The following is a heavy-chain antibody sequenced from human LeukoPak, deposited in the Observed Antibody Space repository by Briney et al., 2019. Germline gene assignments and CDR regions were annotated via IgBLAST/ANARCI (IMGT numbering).Heavy chain of an antibody. J-gene: IGHJ5*02. D-gene: IGHD3-10*01. CDR2: ISSSSSYI. CDR1: GFTFSSYS. V-gene: IGHV3-21*01. Sequence: GGSLRLSCAASGFTFSSYSMNWVRQAPGKGLEWVSSISSSSSYIYYADSVKGRFTISRDNAKNSLYLQMNSLRAEDTAVYYCARDRRDYYGSGSYYNHWGQGTLVTVSS. CDR3: ARDRRDYYGSGSYYNH.